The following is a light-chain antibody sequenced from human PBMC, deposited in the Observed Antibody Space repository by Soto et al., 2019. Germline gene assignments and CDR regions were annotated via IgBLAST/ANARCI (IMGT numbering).Light chain of an antibody. V-gene: IGLV2-14*01. CDR1: TSDVGSYNY. CDR2: EVS. Sequence: QSVLTQPASVSGSPGQSITISCTGTTSDVGSYNYVSWYQQHPGKAPKLMIYEVSNRPSGVSNRFSGSKSGNTASLTISGLQAEDEADYYCSSYTSSSLWFGTGTKLTVL. J-gene: IGLJ1*01. CDR3: SSYTSSSLW.